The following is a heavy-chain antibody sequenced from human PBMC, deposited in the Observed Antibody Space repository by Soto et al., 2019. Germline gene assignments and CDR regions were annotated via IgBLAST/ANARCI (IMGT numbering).Heavy chain of an antibody. CDR2: ISYDGSNK. CDR1: GFVSNDYD. Sequence: QVQLAESGGGVVQPGRSVRLSCATSGFVSNDYDIHWVRQAPGKGLALLASISYDGSNKYYAGSVKGRFTISRDNSKNTLSLQINSLGAEDTAVYYCSRGIKGGLDAWGPGTLVTVSS. CDR3: SRGIKGGLDA. V-gene: IGHV3-30*03. J-gene: IGHJ5*02. D-gene: IGHD2-21*01.